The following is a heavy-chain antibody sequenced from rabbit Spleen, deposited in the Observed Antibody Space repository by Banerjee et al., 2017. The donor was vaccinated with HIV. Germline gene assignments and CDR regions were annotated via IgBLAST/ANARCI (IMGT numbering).Heavy chain of an antibody. CDR1: GFSFSSGYD. CDR2: IYAGFGYT. D-gene: IGHD2-1*01. V-gene: IGHV1S45*01. CDR3: ARGSAAMTMVITGYYLSL. J-gene: IGHJ4*01. Sequence: QEQLEESGGDLVKPEGSLTLTCTASGFSFSSGYDMCWVRQAPGKGLEWIGCIYAGFGYTYYASWASGRFTISKTSSTTVTLQMTSLTVADTATYFCARGSAAMTMVITGYYLSLWGPGTLVTVS.